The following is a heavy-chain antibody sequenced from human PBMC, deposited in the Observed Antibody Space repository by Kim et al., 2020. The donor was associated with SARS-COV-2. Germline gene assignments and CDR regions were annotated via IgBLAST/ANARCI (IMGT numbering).Heavy chain of an antibody. Sequence: VKGRFTISRENSKNTLYLQMNSLRAEDTAVYYCAKDRLAAAGTALVFDYWGQGTLVTVSS. J-gene: IGHJ4*02. D-gene: IGHD6-13*01. V-gene: IGHV3-23*01. CDR3: AKDRLAAAGTALVFDY.